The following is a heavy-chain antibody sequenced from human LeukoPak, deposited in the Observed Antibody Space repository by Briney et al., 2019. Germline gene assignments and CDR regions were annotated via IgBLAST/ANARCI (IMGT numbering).Heavy chain of an antibody. D-gene: IGHD6-13*01. CDR2: ISAYNGNT. J-gene: IGHJ5*02. CDR1: GYTFTSYG. V-gene: IGHV1-18*01. CDR3: ARDGYSSSWYSNNWFDP. Sequence: ASVKVPCKASGYTFTSYGISWVRQAPGQGLEWMGWISAYNGNTNYAQKLQGRVTMTTDTSTSTAYMELRSLRSDDTAVYYCARDGYSSSWYSNNWFDPWGQGTLVTVSS.